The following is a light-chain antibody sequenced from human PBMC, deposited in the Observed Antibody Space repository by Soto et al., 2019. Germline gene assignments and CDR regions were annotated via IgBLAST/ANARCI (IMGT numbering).Light chain of an antibody. CDR2: GAS. Sequence: IQLTQSPSSLSASVGDSVSITCRASQGIYSYLAWYQQKPGKAPKLLIYGASTLQGGVPSRFSGSGSGTDFTLTISSLQPEDFATYSCQQLNSYPFTFGGGTKVEIE. CDR3: QQLNSYPFT. J-gene: IGKJ4*01. V-gene: IGKV1-9*01. CDR1: QGIYSY.